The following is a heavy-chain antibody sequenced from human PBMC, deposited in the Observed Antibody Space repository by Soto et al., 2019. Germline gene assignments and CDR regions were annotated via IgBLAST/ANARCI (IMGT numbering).Heavy chain of an antibody. CDR2: IYYSGST. V-gene: IGHV4-59*01. CDR3: ARDGGVYCSSTSCYPRWFDP. CDR1: GGSISSFY. D-gene: IGHD2-2*01. J-gene: IGHJ5*02. Sequence: PSETLSLTCSVSGGSISSFYWSWIRQPPGKGLEWIGYIYYSGSTNYNPSLKSRVTISVDTSKNQFSLQVNSVTAADTAVYYCARDGGVYCSSTSCYPRWFDPWGQGTLVTVSS.